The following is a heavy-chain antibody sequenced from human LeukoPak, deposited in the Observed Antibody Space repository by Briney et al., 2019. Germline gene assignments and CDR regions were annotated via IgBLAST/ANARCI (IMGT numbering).Heavy chain of an antibody. D-gene: IGHD6-13*01. V-gene: IGHV1-8*01. J-gene: IGHJ4*02. CDR2: MNPNSGNT. CDR1: GYTFTSYD. CDR3: AGGSPGIAAAVHGLGY. Sequence: ASVKVSCKASGYTFTSYDINWVRQATGQGLEWMGWMNPNSGNTGYAQKFQGRVTMTRNTSISTAYMELSSLRSEDTAVYYCAGGSPGIAAAVHGLGYWGQGTLVTVSS.